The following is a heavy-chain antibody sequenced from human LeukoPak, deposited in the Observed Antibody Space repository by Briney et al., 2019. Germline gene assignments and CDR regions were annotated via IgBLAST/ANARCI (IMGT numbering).Heavy chain of an antibody. CDR3: ARSTRSSALRT. D-gene: IGHD3-10*01. V-gene: IGHV4-59*11. CDR2: IFYTGST. J-gene: IGHJ4*02. CDR1: GVSISSHY. Sequence: SETLSLTCTVSGVSISSHYWSWIRQPPGKGLEWIGYIFYTGSTNYNPSLKSRTTISVDRSKNQFSLKLRSVTAADTAVYYCARSTRSSALRTWGQGTLVTVSS.